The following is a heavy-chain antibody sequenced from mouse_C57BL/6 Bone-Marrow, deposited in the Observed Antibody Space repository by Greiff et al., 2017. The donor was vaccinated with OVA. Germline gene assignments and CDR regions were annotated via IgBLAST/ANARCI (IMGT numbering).Heavy chain of an antibody. Sequence: EVQLVESGGDLVKPGGSLKLSCAASGFTFSSYGMSWVRQTPDKRLEWVATISSGGSYTYYPDSVKGRFTISRDNAKNTLYLQKSSMKSEDTAMYYCARHENHAMDYWGQGTSVTVSS. CDR1: GFTFSSYG. CDR2: ISSGGSYT. V-gene: IGHV5-6*01. CDR3: ARHENHAMDY. J-gene: IGHJ4*01.